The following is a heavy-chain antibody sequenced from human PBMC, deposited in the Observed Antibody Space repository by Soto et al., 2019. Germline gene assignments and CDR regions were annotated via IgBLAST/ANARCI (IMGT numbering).Heavy chain of an antibody. CDR1: GFTFSSYA. D-gene: IGHD6-6*01. CDR2: ISGSDDST. Sequence: EVQLSESGGGLVQPGEFLRLSCEASGFTFSSYAMSWVRQAPGKGLEWVSVISGSDDSTYYADSVKGRFTISRDNSKNTLYLQMNSLRAEDTAVYYCAKRSSSSTFDYWGQGTLVTVSS. J-gene: IGHJ4*02. CDR3: AKRSSSSTFDY. V-gene: IGHV3-23*01.